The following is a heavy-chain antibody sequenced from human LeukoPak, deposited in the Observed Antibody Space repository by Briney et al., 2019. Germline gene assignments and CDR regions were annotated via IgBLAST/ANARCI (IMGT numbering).Heavy chain of an antibody. D-gene: IGHD6-19*01. Sequence: ASVKVSCKASGDTFTSYGISWVRQAPGLGLEWMGWSSAYNGNTNYAQKLQGRVTMTTDTSTSTAYMELRSLRSDDTAVYYCARDLAVAGTSYYYYMDVWGKGTTVTVSS. CDR3: ARDLAVAGTSYYYYMDV. CDR2: SSAYNGNT. CDR1: GDTFTSYG. V-gene: IGHV1-18*01. J-gene: IGHJ6*03.